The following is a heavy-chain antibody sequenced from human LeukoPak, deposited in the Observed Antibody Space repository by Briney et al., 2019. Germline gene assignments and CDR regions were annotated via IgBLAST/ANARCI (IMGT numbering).Heavy chain of an antibody. Sequence: GGSLRLSCAVSGFTFRSYSMNWVRQAPGKGLEWVSYISSSSSTIYYADSVKGRFTISRDNAKNSLYLQMNSLRAEDTAVYYCARDLIAARPWRFDPWGQGTLVTVSS. CDR2: ISSSSSTI. V-gene: IGHV3-48*04. CDR1: GFTFRSYS. CDR3: ARDLIAARPWRFDP. D-gene: IGHD6-6*01. J-gene: IGHJ5*02.